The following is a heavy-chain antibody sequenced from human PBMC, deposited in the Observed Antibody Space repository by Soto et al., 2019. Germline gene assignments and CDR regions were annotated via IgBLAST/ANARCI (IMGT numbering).Heavy chain of an antibody. CDR1: GYTFNSYG. V-gene: IGHV1-18*01. CDR2: SSAYNGNT. CDR3: AGGWFGEGEYYLAS. D-gene: IGHD3-10*01. J-gene: IGHJ4*02. Sequence: QVQLVQSGAEVKKPGASVTVSCKPSGYTFNSYGISWVRQAPGQGLEWMGWSSAYNGNTNYAHKLQGRVTMTTDTCTSTGYMELRCLISDDTAVYYCAGGWFGEGEYYLASCGQRTLVTFSA.